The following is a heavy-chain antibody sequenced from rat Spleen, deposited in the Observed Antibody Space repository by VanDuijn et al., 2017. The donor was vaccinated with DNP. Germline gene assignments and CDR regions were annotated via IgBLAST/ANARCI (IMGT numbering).Heavy chain of an antibody. J-gene: IGHJ2*01. D-gene: IGHD1-11*01. CDR2: ISYDGSST. Sequence: EVQLAESGGGLVQPGRSMKLSCAASGFTFSNYYMAWVRQAPRKGLEWVATISYDGSSTYYRDSVKGRFTISGDNAKSTLYLQMNSLRSEDMATYFCARHGRRVFDYWGQGVMVTVSS. CDR3: ARHGRRVFDY. CDR1: GFTFSNYY. V-gene: IGHV5-22*01.